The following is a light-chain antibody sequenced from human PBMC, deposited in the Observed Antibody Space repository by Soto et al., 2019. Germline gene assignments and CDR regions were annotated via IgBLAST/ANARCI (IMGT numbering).Light chain of an antibody. V-gene: IGLV2-14*01. CDR3: QSYESSSLSGFV. J-gene: IGLJ1*01. Sequence: QSALTQPASVSGSPGQSITISCTGTSSDVGAYDFVSWYQHYPGKAPKLVTFDVTHRPPGISDRFSGSKSANTASLTISGLQAEDEAFYYCQSYESSSLSGFVFGSGTKLTVL. CDR1: SSDVGAYDF. CDR2: DVT.